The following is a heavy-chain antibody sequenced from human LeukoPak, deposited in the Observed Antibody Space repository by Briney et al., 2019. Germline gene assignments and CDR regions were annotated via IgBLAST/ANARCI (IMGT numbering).Heavy chain of an antibody. CDR3: ARSRGGYLDY. Sequence: PSETLSLTCAVSGGSISSGGYSWSWIRQPPGKGLEWIGYIYHSGSTYYNPSLKSRVTISVDRSKNQFSLKLSSVTAADTAVYYCARSRGGYLDYWGQGTLVTVSS. V-gene: IGHV4-30-2*01. CDR2: IYHSGST. CDR1: GGSISSGGYS. D-gene: IGHD3-16*01. J-gene: IGHJ4*02.